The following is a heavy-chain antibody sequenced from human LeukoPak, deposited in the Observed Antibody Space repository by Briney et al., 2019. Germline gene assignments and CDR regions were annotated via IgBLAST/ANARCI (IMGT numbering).Heavy chain of an antibody. J-gene: IGHJ4*02. CDR2: IWYDGSNK. Sequence: GGSLRLSCAASGFTFSSYGMHWVRQAPGKGLEWVAVIWYDGSNKYYADSVKGRFTISRDNSKNTLYLQMNSLRAEDTAVYYCARVTHRPGRIAVAGDLDYWGQGTLVTVSS. V-gene: IGHV3-33*01. CDR1: GFTFSSYG. CDR3: ARVTHRPGRIAVAGDLDY. D-gene: IGHD6-19*01.